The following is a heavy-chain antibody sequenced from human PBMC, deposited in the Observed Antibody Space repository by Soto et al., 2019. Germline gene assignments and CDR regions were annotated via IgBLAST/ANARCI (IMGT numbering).Heavy chain of an antibody. CDR3: AKGGGRYQLLPSNAAFDF. CDR2: ITWNSGNI. V-gene: IGHV3-9*01. Sequence: EVQLVESGGGLVQPGKSLRLSCAASGFRFDDYSMHWVRQAPGKGLEWVSGITWNSGNIGYADSVKGRFTISRDNAKNSLHLQMNSLKTEDTALDYCAKGGGRYQLLPSNAAFDFWGQGTMVTVSS. J-gene: IGHJ3*01. D-gene: IGHD2-2*01. CDR1: GFRFDDYS.